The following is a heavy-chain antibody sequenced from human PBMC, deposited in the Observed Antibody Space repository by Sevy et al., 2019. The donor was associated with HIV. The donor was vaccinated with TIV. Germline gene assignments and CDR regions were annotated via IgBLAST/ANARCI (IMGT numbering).Heavy chain of an antibody. D-gene: IGHD3-22*01. J-gene: IGHJ6*02. CDR2: IYYSGST. Sequence: LETLSLTCTVSGGSISSYYWSWIRQPPGKGLEWIGYIYYSGSTNYNPSLKSRVTISVDTSKNQFSLKLSSVTAADTAVYYCARDRDYDSSGYYYRDYGMDVWGQGTTVTVSS. V-gene: IGHV4-59*01. CDR1: GGSISSYY. CDR3: ARDRDYDSSGYYYRDYGMDV.